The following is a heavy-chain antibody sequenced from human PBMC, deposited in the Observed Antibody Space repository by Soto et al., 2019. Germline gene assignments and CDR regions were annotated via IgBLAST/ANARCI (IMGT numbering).Heavy chain of an antibody. CDR3: SRDPTTVTTRGYYFDY. Sequence: GGSLRLSCAASGFTFSSYWMSWVRQAPGKGLEWVANIKQDGSEKYYVDSVKGRFTISTDNAKNSLYLQMNSLRSEDTAVYYCSRDPTTVTTRGYYFDYWGQGTLVTVSS. J-gene: IGHJ4*02. CDR1: GFTFSSYW. D-gene: IGHD4-17*01. CDR2: IKQDGSEK. V-gene: IGHV3-7*01.